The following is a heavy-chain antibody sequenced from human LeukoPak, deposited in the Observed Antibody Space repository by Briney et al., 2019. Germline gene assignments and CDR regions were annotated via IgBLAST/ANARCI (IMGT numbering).Heavy chain of an antibody. CDR3: ANNWDPRRFDH. V-gene: IGHV4-59*01. Sequence: SETLSLTCAVSGCSISSYYWSWIRQPPGKGLEWIWYIYNSGSTNYNPSLKSRVTISVDNSKNQFSLQLSSVPAADTAVYYCANNWDPRRFDHWGQGTLVTVSS. D-gene: IGHD1-1*01. CDR1: GCSISSYY. CDR2: IYNSGST. J-gene: IGHJ5*02.